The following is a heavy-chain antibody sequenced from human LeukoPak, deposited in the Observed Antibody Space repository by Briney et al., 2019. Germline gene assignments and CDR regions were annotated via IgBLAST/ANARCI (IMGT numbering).Heavy chain of an antibody. CDR2: IYYSGST. Sequence: KTSETLSLTCTVSGGSISSYYWSWIRQPPGKGLEWIGYIYYSGSTNYNPSLKSRVTISVDTSKNQFSLMLSSVTAADTAVYYCARTRDSWSYGDYYYGMDVWGQGTTVTVSS. D-gene: IGHD3-10*01. J-gene: IGHJ6*02. V-gene: IGHV4-59*08. CDR3: ARTRDSWSYGDYYYGMDV. CDR1: GGSISSYY.